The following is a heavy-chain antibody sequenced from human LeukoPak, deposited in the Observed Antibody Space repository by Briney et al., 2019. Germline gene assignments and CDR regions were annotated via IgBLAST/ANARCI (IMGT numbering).Heavy chain of an antibody. D-gene: IGHD3-22*01. CDR3: AKGRITMIEDAFDI. CDR2: ISWNSGSI. Sequence: GGSLRLSCAASGVTSDDYAMHWVRQAPGKGLEWGSCISWNSGSIGYADSVKGRFTISRDNAKNSLYLQMNSLRAEDMALYYCAKGRITMIEDAFDIWGQGTMVTVSS. CDR1: GVTSDDYA. J-gene: IGHJ3*02. V-gene: IGHV3-9*02.